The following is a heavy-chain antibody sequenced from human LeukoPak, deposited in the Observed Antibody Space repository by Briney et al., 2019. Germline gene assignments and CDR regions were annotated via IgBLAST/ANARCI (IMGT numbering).Heavy chain of an antibody. CDR2: ISSSGSTV. CDR3: ARDHKAREVVPAAI. J-gene: IGHJ4*02. Sequence: GGSLRLSCAASGFTFSDYYMSWIRQAPGKGLEWVSYISSSGSTVYYADSVKGRFTISRDNAKNSLYLQMNSLRAEDTAVYYCARDHKAREVVPAAIWGQGTLVTVSS. V-gene: IGHV3-11*01. CDR1: GFTFSDYY. D-gene: IGHD2-2*01.